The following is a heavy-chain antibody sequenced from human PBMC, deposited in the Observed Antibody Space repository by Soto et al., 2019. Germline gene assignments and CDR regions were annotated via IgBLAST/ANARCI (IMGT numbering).Heavy chain of an antibody. CDR2: INHSGRV. CDR1: GGSFSGHS. V-gene: IGHV4-34*01. CDR3: STRAYDTNGYYRFDP. J-gene: IGHJ5*01. Sequence: SETLALTCAVYGGSFSGHSWTLIRQSPGKGLEWIGDINHSGRVNYSPSLKSRVTISLDTSKNQYSLTLSAVTAADTAMYYCSTRAYDTNGYYRFDPWGQGTLVTVSS. D-gene: IGHD3-22*01.